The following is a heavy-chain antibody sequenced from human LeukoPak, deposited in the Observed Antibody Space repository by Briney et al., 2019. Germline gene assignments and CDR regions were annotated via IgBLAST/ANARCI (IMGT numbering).Heavy chain of an antibody. CDR2: INPNSGDT. CDR3: ARAAYCGGDCSTPLDY. D-gene: IGHD2-21*02. CDR1: GYTFTGYH. V-gene: IGHV1-2*06. J-gene: IGHJ4*02. Sequence: GASVKVSCKASGYTFTGYHMHWVRQAPGQGLEWMGRINPNSGDTNYAQKFQGRVTMTRDTSISTAYMELSRLRSDDTAVYYCARAAYCGGDCSTPLDYWGQGTLVTVSS.